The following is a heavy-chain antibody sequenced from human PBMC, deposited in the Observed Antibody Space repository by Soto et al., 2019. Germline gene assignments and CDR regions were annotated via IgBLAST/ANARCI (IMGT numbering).Heavy chain of an antibody. CDR3: ARGREWLFRWNFDY. J-gene: IGHJ4*02. Sequence: QVQLQQWGAGLLKPSETLSLTCAVYGGSFSGYYWSWIRQPPGKGLEWIGEINHSGSTNYNPSLKSRVTISVDTSKNQFSLKLSSVTAADTAVYYCARGREWLFRWNFDYWGQGTLVTVSS. CDR1: GGSFSGYY. D-gene: IGHD3-3*01. CDR2: INHSGST. V-gene: IGHV4-34*01.